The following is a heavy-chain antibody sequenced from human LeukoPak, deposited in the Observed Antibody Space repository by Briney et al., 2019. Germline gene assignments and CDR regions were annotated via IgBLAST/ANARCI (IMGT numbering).Heavy chain of an antibody. CDR2: IIPIFGTA. D-gene: IGHD2-15*01. CDR1: GGTFSSYA. J-gene: IGHJ6*02. V-gene: IGHV1-69*01. Sequence: SVKVSCKASGGTFSSYAISWVRQAPGQGLEWMGGIIPIFGTANYAQKFQGRVTITADESTSTAYMELSSLRSEDTAVYYCAGGRIFNWRFSDCCRSRLQRFYYYGIDVLGQGATGNVSS. CDR3: AGGRIFNWRFSDCCRSRLQRFYYYGIDV.